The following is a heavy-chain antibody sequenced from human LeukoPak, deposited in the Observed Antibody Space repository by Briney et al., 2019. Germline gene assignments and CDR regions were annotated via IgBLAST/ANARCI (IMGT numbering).Heavy chain of an antibody. V-gene: IGHV3-48*04. Sequence: GGSLRLSCAASGFTFSNYNMNWVREAPGKGLEWVAYITLSRTTIYYADSVKGRFTISRDNAKNSLYLQMNSLRAEDAAVYYCAGDPSGGYYYYFDYWVQGTLVTVSS. CDR3: AGDPSGGYYYYFDY. J-gene: IGHJ4*02. CDR2: ITLSRTTI. D-gene: IGHD3-22*01. CDR1: GFTFSNYN.